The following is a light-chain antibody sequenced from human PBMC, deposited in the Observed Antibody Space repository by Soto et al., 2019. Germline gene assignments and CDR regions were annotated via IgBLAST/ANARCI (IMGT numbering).Light chain of an antibody. CDR3: QQYESRLS. CDR2: DVS. V-gene: IGKV1-33*01. J-gene: IGKJ4*01. Sequence: DIPLTQSPSSLSASVGDRVTITCQASQDISVYLNWYQQKPGRAPRLLIYDVSSLQTGVPSRFSGSGSATDFTLTITNLQPEDGATYYCQQYESRLSFGGGTKVEI. CDR1: QDISVY.